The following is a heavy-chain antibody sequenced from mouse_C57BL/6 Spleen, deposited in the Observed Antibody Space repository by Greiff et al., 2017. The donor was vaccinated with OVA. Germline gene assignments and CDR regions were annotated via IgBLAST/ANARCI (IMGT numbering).Heavy chain of an antibody. V-gene: IGHV5-9*01. Sequence: EVKLMESGGGLVKPGGSLKLSCAASGFTFSSYTMSWVRQTPEKRREWVATISGGGGNTYYPDSVKGRFTISRDNAKNTLYLQMSSLRSEDTALYYCARWEIYYGNGFAYWGQGTLVTVSA. CDR3: ARWEIYYGNGFAY. CDR2: ISGGGGNT. CDR1: GFTFSSYT. J-gene: IGHJ3*01. D-gene: IGHD2-1*01.